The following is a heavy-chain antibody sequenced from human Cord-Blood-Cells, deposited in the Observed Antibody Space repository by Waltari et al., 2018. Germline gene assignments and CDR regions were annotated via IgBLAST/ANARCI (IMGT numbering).Heavy chain of an antibody. CDR1: GGSISSSSYY. V-gene: IGHV4-39*01. D-gene: IGHD5-12*01. Sequence: QLQLQESGPGLVKPSETLSLTCTVSGGSISSSSYYWGWIRQPPGKGLEWIGSIYYIGSTSYTPSLKSRVTISVDTSKNQFSLKLSSVTAADTAVYYCARHLTRFDRGYDSSFDIWGQGTMVTVSS. J-gene: IGHJ3*02. CDR3: ARHLTRFDRGYDSSFDI. CDR2: IYYIGST.